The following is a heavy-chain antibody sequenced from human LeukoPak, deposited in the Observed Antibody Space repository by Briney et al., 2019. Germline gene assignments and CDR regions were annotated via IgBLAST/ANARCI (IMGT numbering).Heavy chain of an antibody. Sequence: GGSLRLSCAASGFTVSSNYMIWVRQAPGKGLEWVSAISGSGGSTYYADSVKGRFTISRDNSKNTLYLQMNSVRAEETGVYYCEKETGIAEAGTADYWGQGTLVTVSS. D-gene: IGHD6-13*01. J-gene: IGHJ4*02. CDR2: ISGSGGST. V-gene: IGHV3-23*01. CDR3: EKETGIAEAGTADY. CDR1: GFTVSSNY.